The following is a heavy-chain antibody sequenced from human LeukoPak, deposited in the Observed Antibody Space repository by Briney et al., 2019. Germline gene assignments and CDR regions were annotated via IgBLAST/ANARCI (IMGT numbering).Heavy chain of an antibody. Sequence: GASVKVSCKASGYTFTDFYMHWVRQAPGQGLQWMGWINPNSGGTNYAQKFQGRVTMTSDTSISTAYMELSSLRSDDTAVYYCARGYQLLKGHLYYFDYWGQGTLVTVSS. D-gene: IGHD2-2*01. V-gene: IGHV1-2*02. CDR2: INPNSGGT. J-gene: IGHJ4*02. CDR1: GYTFTDFY. CDR3: ARGYQLLKGHLYYFDY.